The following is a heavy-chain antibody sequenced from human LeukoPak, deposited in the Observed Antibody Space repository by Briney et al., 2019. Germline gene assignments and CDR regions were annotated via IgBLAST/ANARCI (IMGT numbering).Heavy chain of an antibody. D-gene: IGHD3-16*01. CDR1: GATFSRYA. Sequence: ASVKVSCKASGATFSRYAISWVRQAPGQGLEWMGGIVPIFVTANYAQKFHGRVTITEDESTSTAYMELSSLRSEDTAVYYCAGDSVRRGISGWFDPWGQGTLVTVSS. CDR3: AGDSVRRGISGWFDP. CDR2: IVPIFVTA. V-gene: IGHV1-69*13. J-gene: IGHJ5*02.